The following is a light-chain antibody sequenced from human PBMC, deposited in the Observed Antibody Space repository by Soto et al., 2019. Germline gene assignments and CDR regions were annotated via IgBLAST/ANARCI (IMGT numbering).Light chain of an antibody. J-gene: IGKJ1*01. V-gene: IGKV1-5*01. CDR1: QSISIR. CDR3: QQYNSYSRT. CDR2: DAS. Sequence: QMTQSPSSLSASVGDRVTITCRASQSISIRLAWYQQKPGKAPKLLIYDASSLESGVPSRFSGSGSGTEFTLTISSLQPDDFATYHCQQYNSYSRTFGQGTKVEIK.